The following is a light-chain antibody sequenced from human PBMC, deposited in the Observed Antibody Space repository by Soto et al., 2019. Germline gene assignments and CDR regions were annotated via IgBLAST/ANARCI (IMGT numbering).Light chain of an antibody. CDR2: DVS. J-gene: IGKJ1*01. Sequence: EIELTQSPGTLSLSPGERATLSCRASQSVSSKYLAWYQQKPGQAPRLLIYDVSNKATGIPARFSGIGSGTDFTLTISRLGPKDIPLDYSLQSRNWPGKLGQGTNMDLK. CDR1: QSVSSKY. V-gene: IGKV3-11*01. CDR3: LQSRNWPGK.